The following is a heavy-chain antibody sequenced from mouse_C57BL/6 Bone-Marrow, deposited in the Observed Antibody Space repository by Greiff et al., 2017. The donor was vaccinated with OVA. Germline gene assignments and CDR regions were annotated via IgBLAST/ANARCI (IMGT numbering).Heavy chain of an antibody. V-gene: IGHV1-15*01. D-gene: IGHD2-5*01. Sequence: VQLQQSGAELVRPGASVTLSCKASGYTFTDYELHWVKQTPVQGLEWIGAIEPETGGTAYNQKFKGKAILTEAKSSSTAYMELRTLTSEDSAVYYCTRDYSNYYAMDYWGQGTSVTVSS. J-gene: IGHJ4*01. CDR1: GYTFTDYE. CDR2: IEPETGGT. CDR3: TRDYSNYYAMDY.